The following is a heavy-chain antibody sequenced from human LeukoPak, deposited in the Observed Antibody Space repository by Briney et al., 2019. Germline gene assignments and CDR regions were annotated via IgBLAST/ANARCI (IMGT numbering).Heavy chain of an antibody. D-gene: IGHD3-10*02. CDR3: ARDYVTMAPDY. CDR1: GFTFNTYA. V-gene: IGHV3-21*01. CDR2: IGPGPSHT. Sequence: GGSLRLSCAASGFTFNTYAMNWVRQAPGKGLEWLSYIGPGPSHTYYADSVRGGFVISRDDAKSSLYLQMSSLRAEETAVYYCARDYVTMAPDYGGLGTLVTVSS. J-gene: IGHJ4*02.